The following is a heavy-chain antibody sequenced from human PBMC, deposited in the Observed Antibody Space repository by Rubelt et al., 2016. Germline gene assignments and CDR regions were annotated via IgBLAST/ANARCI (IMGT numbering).Heavy chain of an antibody. Sequence: VSSLSGSGGNTYYADSVKGRFTISRDKSKTTLYLQMNSLRADDTAVYYCAKGGGVMVYAMLDWYFDLWGRGTLVTVSS. V-gene: IGHV3-23*01. D-gene: IGHD2-8*01. CDR2: LSGSGGNT. CDR3: AKGGGVMVYAMLDWYFDL. J-gene: IGHJ2*01.